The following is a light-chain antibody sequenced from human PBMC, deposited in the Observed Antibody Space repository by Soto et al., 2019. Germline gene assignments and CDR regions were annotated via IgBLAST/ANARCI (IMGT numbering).Light chain of an antibody. Sequence: QSVLTQPPSASGSPGQSVTISCTATSYVSWYQQHPGKAPKLLIYAVRKLPSGVPDRFYGSTSGNTASLTVSGLQAEDEADYYCTSYVGNAWVFGGGTKVTVL. J-gene: IGLJ3*02. CDR3: TSYVGNAWV. V-gene: IGLV2-8*01. CDR2: AVR. CDR1: SY.